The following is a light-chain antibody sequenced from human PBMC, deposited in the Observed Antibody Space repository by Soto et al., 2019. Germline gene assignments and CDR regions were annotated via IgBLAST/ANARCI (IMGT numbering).Light chain of an antibody. Sequence: EIVLTQSPATLSLSPGDIATLSCRASQSVSSYLAWYQQKPGQAPRLLIYDVSNRATGIPARFSGSGSGTDFTLTISSLEPEDFAVYYCQQRNYWQVTFGQGTKVDIK. CDR2: DVS. CDR3: QQRNYWQVT. J-gene: IGKJ1*01. V-gene: IGKV3-11*01. CDR1: QSVSSY.